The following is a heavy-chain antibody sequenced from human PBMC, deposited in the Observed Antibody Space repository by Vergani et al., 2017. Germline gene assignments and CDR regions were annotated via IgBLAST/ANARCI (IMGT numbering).Heavy chain of an antibody. CDR1: GFTFSSYG. Sequence: QVQLVESGGGVVQPGRSLRLSCAASGFTFSSYGMHWVRQAPGKGLEWVAVIWYDGSNKYYADSVKGRFTISRDNSKKTLYLQMNSLRAEDTAVYYCARDSGYSSGQFYWGQGTLVTVSS. J-gene: IGHJ4*02. D-gene: IGHD6-19*01. CDR2: IWYDGSNK. CDR3: ARDSGYSSGQFY. V-gene: IGHV3-33*01.